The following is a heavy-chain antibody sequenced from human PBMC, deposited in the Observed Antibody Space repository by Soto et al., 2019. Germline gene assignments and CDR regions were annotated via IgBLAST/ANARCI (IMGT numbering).Heavy chain of an antibody. J-gene: IGHJ6*02. CDR1: GFTFSSYS. V-gene: IGHV3-48*02. CDR2: ISSSSSTI. CDR3: ARDSSTGVGEYYYYGMDV. D-gene: IGHD3-10*01. Sequence: GGSLRLSCAASGFTFSSYSMNWVRQAPGKGLEWVSYISSSSSTIYYADSVKGRFTSSRDNAKNSLYLQMNSLRDEDTAVYYCARDSSTGVGEYYYYGMDVWGQGTTVTVSS.